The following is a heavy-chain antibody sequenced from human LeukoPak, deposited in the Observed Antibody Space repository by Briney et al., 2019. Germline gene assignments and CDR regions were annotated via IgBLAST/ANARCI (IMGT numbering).Heavy chain of an antibody. CDR2: INSDGSST. CDR1: GFTFSSYW. Sequence: GGSLRLSCAASGFTFSSYWMHWVRQAPGKGLVWVSRINSDGSSTSYADSVKGRFTISRDNAKNTLWLQMNSLRAEDTAVYYCVRDKRITVTTMDYWGQGTLVTVSS. V-gene: IGHV3-74*01. J-gene: IGHJ4*02. CDR3: VRDKRITVTTMDY. D-gene: IGHD4-17*01.